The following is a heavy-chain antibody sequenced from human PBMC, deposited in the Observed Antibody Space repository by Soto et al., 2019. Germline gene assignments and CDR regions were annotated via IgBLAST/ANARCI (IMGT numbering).Heavy chain of an antibody. V-gene: IGHV4-59*01. CDR2: IFHSGST. D-gene: IGHD1-26*01. Sequence: QVQLQESGPGLGKPSETLSLTCTVSGASISSYYWSWIRQPPGKGLEWVGFIFHSGSTNCNPSLKSRVTFSVETSKNQFSLKLTSVTAADTAVYYCARDQNGSPHFDYWGQGILITVSS. CDR1: GASISSYY. CDR3: ARDQNGSPHFDY. J-gene: IGHJ4*02.